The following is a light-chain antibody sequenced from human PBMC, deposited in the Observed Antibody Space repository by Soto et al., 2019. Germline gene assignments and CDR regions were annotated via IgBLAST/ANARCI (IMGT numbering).Light chain of an antibody. CDR1: QSVSSC. V-gene: IGKV3-20*01. CDR3: QQYGNSPL. CDR2: GAS. Sequence: EIVLTQSPATLSLSPGERATLSCRASQSVSSCLACYQQKPGQAPRLLIYGASNRATGIPARFSGSGSGTDFTLTISRLEPEDFAVYYCQQYGNSPLFGGGTKVDIK. J-gene: IGKJ4*01.